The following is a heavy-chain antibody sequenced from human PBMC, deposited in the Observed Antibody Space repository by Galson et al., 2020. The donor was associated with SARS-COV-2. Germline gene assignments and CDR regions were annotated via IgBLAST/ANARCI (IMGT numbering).Heavy chain of an antibody. D-gene: IGHD3-10*02. CDR1: GLTFSRYG. V-gene: IGHV3-23*01. Sequence: GGSLRLSCVASGLTFSRYGMSWVRQAPGQRIEWVATTSATTYYADSVRRRFIIPRDDSNNILYLQMNGLSADDTAVYYCAKDFVRGIGYMDVWGPGTTVTVSS. CDR2: TSATT. CDR3: AKDFVRGIGYMDV. J-gene: IGHJ6*03.